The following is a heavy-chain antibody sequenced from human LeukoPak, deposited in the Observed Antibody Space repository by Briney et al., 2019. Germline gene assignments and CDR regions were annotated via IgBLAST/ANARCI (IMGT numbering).Heavy chain of an antibody. CDR2: IYYSGST. CDR3: ARDGGSGYDSMVIDY. J-gene: IGHJ4*02. CDR1: GGSISSGGYY. D-gene: IGHD5-12*01. V-gene: IGHV4-31*03. Sequence: SQTLSLTSTVSGGSISSGGYYWSWIRQHPGKGLEWIGYIYYSGSTYYNPSLKSRVTISVDTSKNQFSLKLSSVTAADTAVYYCARDGGSGYDSMVIDYWGQGTLVTVSS.